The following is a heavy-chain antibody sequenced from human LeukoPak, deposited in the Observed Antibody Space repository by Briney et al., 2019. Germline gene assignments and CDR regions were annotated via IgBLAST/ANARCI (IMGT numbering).Heavy chain of an antibody. CDR1: GGSITSANW. CDR2: IYHTGNT. V-gene: IGHV4-4*02. Sequence: PSETLSLTCAVSGGSITSANWWSWVHQSPGKGLEWIGEIYHTGNTNYNPSLNSRVSISPDTSKNQFSLRLTSVTAADTAVYFSARDANGSDLHYYHMDVWGKGTTVTVSS. D-gene: IGHD6-25*01. J-gene: IGHJ6*03. CDR3: ARDANGSDLHYYHMDV.